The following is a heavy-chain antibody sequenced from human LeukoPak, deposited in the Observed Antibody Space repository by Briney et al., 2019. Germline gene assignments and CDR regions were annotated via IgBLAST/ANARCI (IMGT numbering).Heavy chain of an antibody. J-gene: IGHJ4*02. CDR1: GFTVSSNY. V-gene: IGHV3-53*05. Sequence: GGSLRLSCAASGFTVSSNYMSWVRQAPGKGLEWVSVIYSGGSTYYADSVKGRFTISRDNSKNTLYLQMGSLRAEDMAVYYCARDHYGSGSYSFDYWGQGTLVTVSS. CDR3: ARDHYGSGSYSFDY. D-gene: IGHD3-10*01. CDR2: IYSGGST.